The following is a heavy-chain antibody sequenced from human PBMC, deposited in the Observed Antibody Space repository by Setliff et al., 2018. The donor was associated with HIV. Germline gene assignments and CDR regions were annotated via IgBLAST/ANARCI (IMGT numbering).Heavy chain of an antibody. CDR3: ARQKSITMIVVVIMDWFDP. Sequence: PSETLSLTCIVSGGSIDNYYWNWIRQPPGKGLEWIGSIYYSGSTYYNPSLKSRVTISVDTSKNQFSLKLSSVTAADTAVYYCARQKSITMIVVVIMDWFDPWGQGTLVTVSS. CDR2: IYYSGST. V-gene: IGHV4-39*01. D-gene: IGHD3-22*01. J-gene: IGHJ5*02. CDR1: GGSIDNYY.